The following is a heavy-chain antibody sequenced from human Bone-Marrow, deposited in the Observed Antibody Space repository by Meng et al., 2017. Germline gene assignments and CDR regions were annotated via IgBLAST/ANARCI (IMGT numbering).Heavy chain of an antibody. D-gene: IGHD2-8*02. CDR3: ARRPTGIDY. V-gene: IGHV4-34*12. J-gene: IGHJ4*02. CDR1: GGSLSGAY. Sequence: QVQLQQWGAGLLKPSETLSLTCAVNGGSLSGAYWNWIRHPPGEGLEWIGEIIHGVSPSYNPSLKSRVTISIDTSKNQLSLMLRSVTAADTAVYYCARRPTGIDYWGQGTLVTVSS. CDR2: IIHGVSP.